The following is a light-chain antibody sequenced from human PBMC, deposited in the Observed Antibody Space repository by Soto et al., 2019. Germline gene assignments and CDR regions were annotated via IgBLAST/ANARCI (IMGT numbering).Light chain of an antibody. CDR3: QQYGSAPLT. Sequence: EIVLTQSPGTLSLSPGERATLSCRASQSVSSSFLAWYQQKPGQAPRLLIYGASSRATGIPDRFSGSGSETDFTLTISRLEPEDFAVYYCQQYGSAPLTFGQGTKLGIK. J-gene: IGKJ2*01. CDR2: GAS. V-gene: IGKV3-20*01. CDR1: QSVSSSF.